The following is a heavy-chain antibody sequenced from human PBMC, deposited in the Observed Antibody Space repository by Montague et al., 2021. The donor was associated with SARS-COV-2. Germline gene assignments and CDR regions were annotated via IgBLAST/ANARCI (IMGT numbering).Heavy chain of an antibody. CDR2: IYYSGST. CDR3: ARVGRQQLVRLSGMDV. V-gene: IGHV4-39*07. D-gene: IGHD6-13*01. J-gene: IGHJ6*02. CDR1: GGSISSSSYY. Sequence: SEILSLTCTVSGGSISSSSYYWGWIRQPPGKGLEWFGSIYYSGSTYYXXXLKSRVTISVDTSKNQFSLKLSSVTAADTAVYYCARVGRQQLVRLSGMDVWGQGTTVTVSS.